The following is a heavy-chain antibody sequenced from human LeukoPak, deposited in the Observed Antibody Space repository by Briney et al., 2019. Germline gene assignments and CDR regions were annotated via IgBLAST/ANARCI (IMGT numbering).Heavy chain of an antibody. CDR1: GGSISSYY. CDR2: IYYSAST. CDR3: ARHGGRYPFLDY. V-gene: IGHV4-39*01. D-gene: IGHD1-26*01. J-gene: IGHJ4*02. Sequence: SETLSLTCTVSGGSISSYYWSSVRQPPGKWLEWVVSIYYSASTYYNPSLKSRVTIYVDTSKNQFSLKLSSVTAADTAVYYCARHGGRYPFLDYWGQGTPVTVSS.